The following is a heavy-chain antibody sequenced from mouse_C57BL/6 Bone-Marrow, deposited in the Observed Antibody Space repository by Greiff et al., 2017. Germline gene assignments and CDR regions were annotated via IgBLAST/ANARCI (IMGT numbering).Heavy chain of an antibody. J-gene: IGHJ2*01. CDR1: GYSITSGYY. D-gene: IGHD4-1*01. CDR2: ISYDGSN. CDR3: ARDELGPDY. V-gene: IGHV3-6*01. Sequence: VQLKQSGPGLVKPSQSLSLTCSVTGYSITSGYYWNWIRQFPGNKLEWMGYISYDGSNNYNPSLKNRISITRDTSKNQFFLKLNSVTTEDTATYYCARDELGPDYWGQGTTLTVSS.